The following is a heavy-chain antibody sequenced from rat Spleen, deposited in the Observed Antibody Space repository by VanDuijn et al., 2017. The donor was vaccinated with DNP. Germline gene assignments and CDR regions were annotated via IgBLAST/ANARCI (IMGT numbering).Heavy chain of an antibody. D-gene: IGHD1-10*01. CDR1: GFTFSNYD. Sequence: EVQLVESGGGLVQPGRSLKLSCAASGFTFSNYDMAWVRQAPTKGLEWVATIIYDGSRTYYRDSVKGRFTISRDNAKSTLYLQMDSLRSEDTATYYCATHVANNNYGFDYWGQGVMVTVSS. CDR2: IIYDGSRT. CDR3: ATHVANNNYGFDY. J-gene: IGHJ2*01. V-gene: IGHV5S10*01.